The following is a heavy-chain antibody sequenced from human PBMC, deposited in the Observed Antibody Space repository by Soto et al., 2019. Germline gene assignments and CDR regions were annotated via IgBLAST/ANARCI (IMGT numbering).Heavy chain of an antibody. Sequence: EVQVVESGGGLVQPGRSLRLSCAASGFSFDNYAMHWVRQAPGTGLEWVSGISWNSGSIGYADSVRGRFTISRDNAKSSLYLQMNSLSAEDTALYYCARDRIKFTHYYGAGIQHWGKGTLVTVSS. J-gene: IGHJ1*01. CDR1: GFSFDNYA. CDR2: ISWNSGSI. D-gene: IGHD3-10*01. CDR3: ARDRIKFTHYYGAGIQH. V-gene: IGHV3-9*01.